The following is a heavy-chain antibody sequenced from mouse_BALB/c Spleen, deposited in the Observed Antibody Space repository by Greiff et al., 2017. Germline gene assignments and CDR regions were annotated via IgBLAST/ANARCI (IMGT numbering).Heavy chain of an antibody. J-gene: IGHJ1*01. CDR1: GDSITSGY. CDR2: ISYSGST. Sequence: EVKLMESGPSLVKPSQTLSLTCSVTGDSITSGYWNWIRKFPGNKLEYMGYISYSGSTYYNPSLKSRISITRDTSKNQYYLQLNSVTTEDTATYYCARPYYYGSSYDWYCDVWGAGTTVTVSS. D-gene: IGHD1-1*01. V-gene: IGHV3-8*02. CDR3: ARPYYYGSSYDWYCDV.